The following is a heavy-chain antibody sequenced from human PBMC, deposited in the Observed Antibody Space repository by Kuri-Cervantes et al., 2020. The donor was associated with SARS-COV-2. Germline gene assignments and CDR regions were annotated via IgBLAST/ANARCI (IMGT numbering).Heavy chain of an antibody. Sequence: SQTLSLTCAVYGGSFSGYYWSWIRQPPGKGLEWIGYIYYSGSTNYNPSLKSRVTISVDTSKNQFSLKLSSVTAADTAVYYCARKIPYCSGGSCYSGWFDPWGQGTLVTVSS. V-gene: IGHV4-59*01. CDR2: IYYSGST. CDR3: ARKIPYCSGGSCYSGWFDP. J-gene: IGHJ5*02. CDR1: GGSFSGYY. D-gene: IGHD2-15*01.